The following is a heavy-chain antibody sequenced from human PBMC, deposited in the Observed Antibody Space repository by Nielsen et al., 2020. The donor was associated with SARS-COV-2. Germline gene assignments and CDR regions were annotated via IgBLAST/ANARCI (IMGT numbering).Heavy chain of an antibody. CDR1: GFTFSSYS. J-gene: IGHJ6*02. CDR2: ISSSSSYI. V-gene: IGHV3-21*01. D-gene: IGHD6-13*01. Sequence: GGSLRLSCAASGFTFSSYSMNWVRQAPGKGLEWVSSISSSSSYIYYADSVKGRFTISRDNAKNSLYLQMNSLRAEDTAVYYCARYSTPYYYYYGMDVWGQGTTVTVSS. CDR3: ARYSTPYYYYYGMDV.